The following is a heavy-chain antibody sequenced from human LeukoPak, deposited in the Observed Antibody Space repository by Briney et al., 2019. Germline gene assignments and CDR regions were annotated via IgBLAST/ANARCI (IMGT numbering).Heavy chain of an antibody. V-gene: IGHV3-21*01. J-gene: IGHJ4*02. CDR1: GFTFSSYS. CDR3: ARDQGGYSSGWYNFDY. Sequence: GGSLRLSCAASGFTFSSYSMNWVREAPGKGLEWVSSISSSSYIYYADSVKGRFTISRDNAKNSLYLQMNSLRAEDTAVYYCARDQGGYSSGWYNFDYWGQGTLVTVSS. CDR2: ISSSSYI. D-gene: IGHD6-19*01.